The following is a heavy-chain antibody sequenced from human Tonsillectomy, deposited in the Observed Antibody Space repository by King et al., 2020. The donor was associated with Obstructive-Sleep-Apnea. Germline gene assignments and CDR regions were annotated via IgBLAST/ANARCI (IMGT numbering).Heavy chain of an antibody. CDR1: GGSISSGGYS. CDR3: DRGEGPRLTVTLTHYFDY. Sequence: VQLQESGPGLVKPSQTLSLTCAVSGGSISSGGYSWSWIRQPPGKGLEWIGYIYYSGSTYYNPSLKSRVTISVDTSKNQFSLKLSSVTAADTAVYYCDRGEGPRLTVTLTHYFDYWGQGTLVTVSS. CDR2: IYYSGST. V-gene: IGHV4-30-4*07. D-gene: IGHD4-17*01. J-gene: IGHJ4*02.